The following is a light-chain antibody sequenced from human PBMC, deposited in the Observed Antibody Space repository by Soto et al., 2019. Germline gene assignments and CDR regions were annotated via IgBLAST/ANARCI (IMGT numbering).Light chain of an antibody. CDR2: KIS. J-gene: IGKJ1*01. V-gene: IGKV2-30*01. CDR1: QSLVYSDGNTY. Sequence: DVVMTQSPLSLPVTLGQPASISCRSSQSLVYSDGNTYLNWFHQRPGQSPRRLIYKISNRDSGVPDRFSGSGSGTDFTLTISSLQSEDFALYYCLQYDNWPPWTFGQGTKVDIK. CDR3: LQYDNWPPWT.